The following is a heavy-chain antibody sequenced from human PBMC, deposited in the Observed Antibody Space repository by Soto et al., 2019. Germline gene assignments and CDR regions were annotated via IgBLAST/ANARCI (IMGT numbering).Heavy chain of an antibody. V-gene: IGHV2-5*02. D-gene: IGHD7-27*01. J-gene: IGHJ4*02. Sequence: QITLKESGPTLVKPTQTLTLTCSFSGFSLSSVGVGVGWIRPPPGKALEWLALIYWEDDKRYSPSLKSRLTIAKDTSKNQLALTMTNSDPVDTATYYCAHTLDWGEGRFDYWGQGTLVTVSS. CDR2: IYWEDDK. CDR3: AHTLDWGEGRFDY. CDR1: GFSLSSVGVG.